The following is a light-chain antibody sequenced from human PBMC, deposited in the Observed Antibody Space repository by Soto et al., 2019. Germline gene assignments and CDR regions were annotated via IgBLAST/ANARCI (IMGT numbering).Light chain of an antibody. Sequence: EIVMTQSPATLSVSQGEGATLSCRASRSVSSNDFAWYQQRPGQAPRLLNNGRSSRATGIPDRFSGSGSGTDFTLTSSKLEPEDCAVYYCQQDGSSPSWTVSQGTKVDIK. V-gene: IGKV3-20*01. CDR3: QQDGSSPSWT. CDR2: GRS. J-gene: IGKJ1*01. CDR1: RSVSSND.